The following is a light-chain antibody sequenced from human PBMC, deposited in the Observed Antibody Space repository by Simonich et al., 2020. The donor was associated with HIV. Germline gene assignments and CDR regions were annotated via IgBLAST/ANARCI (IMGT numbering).Light chain of an antibody. V-gene: IGKV3-15*01. CDR3: QQYHSWYT. CDR1: QSVSST. Sequence: EIGCPHSPPTLSVSQGKRAGLSCRASQSVSSTLAWYQRKPGQAPRRLIYGASTRATGIPARFSGSGSGTEFTLTISSRQSEDFAVYYCQQYHSWYTFGQGTKLEIK. CDR2: GAS. J-gene: IGKJ2*01.